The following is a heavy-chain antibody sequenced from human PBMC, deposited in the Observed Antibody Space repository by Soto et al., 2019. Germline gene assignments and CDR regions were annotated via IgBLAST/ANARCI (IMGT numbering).Heavy chain of an antibody. Sequence: PSETLSLTCTVSGGSISSGDYYWSWIRQPPGKGLEWIGYIYYSGSTYYNPSLKSRVTISVDTSKNQFSLKLSSVTAADTAVYYCAREGRYYDFWSATYNWFDPWGQGTLVTVSS. CDR1: GGSISSGDYY. D-gene: IGHD3-3*01. CDR3: AREGRYYDFWSATYNWFDP. V-gene: IGHV4-30-4*01. CDR2: IYYSGST. J-gene: IGHJ5*02.